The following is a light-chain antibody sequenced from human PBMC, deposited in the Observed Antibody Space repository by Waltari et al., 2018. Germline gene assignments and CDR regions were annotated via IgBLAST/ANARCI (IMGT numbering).Light chain of an antibody. CDR1: QTLSSY. Sequence: EIVLTQSPATLSLSPGDRANLSCRASQTLSSYVSWYQQRPGQAPRLFIYDASKRATGIPARFSGSGSGADFTLTISDLEPEGSAVYYCQQRASWPPRYSFGQGTKLEIK. CDR3: QQRASWPPRYS. J-gene: IGKJ2*03. V-gene: IGKV3-11*01. CDR2: DAS.